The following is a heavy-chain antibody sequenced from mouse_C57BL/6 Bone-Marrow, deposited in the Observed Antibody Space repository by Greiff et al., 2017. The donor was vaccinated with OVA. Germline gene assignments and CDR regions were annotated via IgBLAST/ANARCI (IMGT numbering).Heavy chain of an antibody. D-gene: IGHD3-3*01. CDR2: IDPSDSYT. V-gene: IGHV1-59*01. CDR3: ARNSYRYYYAMDY. CDR1: GYTFTSYW. J-gene: IGHJ4*01. Sequence: VQLQQSGAELVRPGTSVKLSCKASGYTFTSYWMHWVKQRPGQGLEWIGVIDPSDSYTNYNQKFKGKATLTVDTSSSTAYMQLSSLTSENSAVYSCARNSYRYYYAMDYWGQGTSVTVSS.